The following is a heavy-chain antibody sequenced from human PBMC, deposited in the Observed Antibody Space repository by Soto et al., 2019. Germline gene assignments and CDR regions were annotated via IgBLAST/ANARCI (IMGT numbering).Heavy chain of an antibody. CDR1: GGTFSSYA. D-gene: IGHD1-7*01. J-gene: IGHJ4*02. V-gene: IGHV1-69*13. Sequence: ASVKVSCKASGGTFSSYAISWVRQAPGQGLEWMGGIIPIFGTANYAQKFQGRVTITADESTSTAYMELSSLRSEDTAVYYCATHRRWNYLPFDYCGQGTLVTVSS. CDR2: IIPIFGTA. CDR3: ATHRRWNYLPFDY.